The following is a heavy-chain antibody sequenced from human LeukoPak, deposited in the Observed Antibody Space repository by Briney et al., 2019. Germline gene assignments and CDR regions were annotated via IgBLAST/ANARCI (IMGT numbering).Heavy chain of an antibody. V-gene: IGHV3-33*01. Sequence: GRSLRLSCAASGFTFSSYGMHWVRQAPGKGLEWVAVIWYDGSSKYYADSVKGRFTISRDNSKNTLYLQMNSLRAEDTAVYYCARDDPSGYYFDYWGQGTLVTVSS. CDR2: IWYDGSSK. CDR1: GFTFSSYG. CDR3: ARDDPSGYYFDY. D-gene: IGHD6-25*01. J-gene: IGHJ4*02.